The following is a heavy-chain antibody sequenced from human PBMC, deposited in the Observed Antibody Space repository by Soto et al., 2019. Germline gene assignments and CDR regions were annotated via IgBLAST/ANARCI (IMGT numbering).Heavy chain of an antibody. CDR1: GFSFKNYA. CDR2: ISHNDEPKI. D-gene: IGHD3-10*01. Sequence: GGSLRLSCAASGFSFKNYAFHWVRQAPGKGLEWVALISHNDEPKIFYADSVQGRFTISRDNFKNTVYLQMNSLRDEDTSLYHCARGVRAETYYNAFDYWGQGTQVTVSS. V-gene: IGHV3-30-3*01. J-gene: IGHJ4*01. CDR3: ARGVRAETYYNAFDY.